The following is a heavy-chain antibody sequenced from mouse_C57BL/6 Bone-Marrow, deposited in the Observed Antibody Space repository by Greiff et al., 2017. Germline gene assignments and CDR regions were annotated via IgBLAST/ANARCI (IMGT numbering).Heavy chain of an antibody. J-gene: IGHJ1*03. CDR2: IYPGDGDT. V-gene: IGHV1-80*01. D-gene: IGHD1-1*01. CDR3: SRGGYGSSDWYFDV. Sequence: VQLQQSGAELVKPGASVKISCKASGYAFSSYWMNWVKQRPGKGLEWIGQIYPGDGDTNYNGKFKGKATLTADKSSSTAYMQLSSLTSEGSAVYVGSRGGYGSSDWYFDVWGTGTTVTVSS. CDR1: GYAFSSYW.